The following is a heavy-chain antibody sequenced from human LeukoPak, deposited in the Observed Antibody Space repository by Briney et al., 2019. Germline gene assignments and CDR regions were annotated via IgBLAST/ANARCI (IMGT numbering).Heavy chain of an antibody. CDR1: GGSISSSSYY. Sequence: SETLSLTCTVSGGSISSSSYYWGWIRQPPGKGLEWIGSIYYSGSTYYNPSLKSRVTISVDTSKNQFSLKLSSVTAADTAVYYRARGPSGRTGYIIDYWGQGTLVTVSS. CDR3: ARGPSGRTGYIIDY. D-gene: IGHD3/OR15-3a*01. CDR2: IYYSGST. V-gene: IGHV4-39*01. J-gene: IGHJ4*02.